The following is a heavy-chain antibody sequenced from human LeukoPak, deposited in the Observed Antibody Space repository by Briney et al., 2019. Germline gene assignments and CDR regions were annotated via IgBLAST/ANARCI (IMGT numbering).Heavy chain of an antibody. CDR1: GFTFSSYW. CDR3: AREFLLDYGDYHYFDY. CDR2: IKQDGSEE. D-gene: IGHD4-17*01. J-gene: IGHJ4*02. Sequence: GGSLRLSCAASGFTFSSYWMSWVRQAPGKGLEGVANIKQDGSEEYYVDSVKGRFTISRDNAKNSLYLQMNSLRAEDTAVYYCAREFLLDYGDYHYFDYWGQGTLVTVSS. V-gene: IGHV3-7*01.